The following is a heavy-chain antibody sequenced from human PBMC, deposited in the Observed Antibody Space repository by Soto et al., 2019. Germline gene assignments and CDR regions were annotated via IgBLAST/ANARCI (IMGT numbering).Heavy chain of an antibody. CDR3: ARQGSRAFDI. D-gene: IGHD2-15*01. CDR2: IYYSGSA. V-gene: IGHV4-39*01. Sequence: SETLSLTCTVSGGSISTSVYYWGWIRQPPGRGLEWMANIYYSGSAYYNPSLKSRVSTSVDTSKNQFSLKLRSVTAADMAVYYCARQGSRAFDIWGQGTMVTVSS. CDR1: GGSISTSVYY. J-gene: IGHJ3*02.